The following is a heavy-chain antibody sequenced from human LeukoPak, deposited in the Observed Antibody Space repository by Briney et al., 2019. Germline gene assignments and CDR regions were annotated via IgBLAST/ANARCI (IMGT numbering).Heavy chain of an antibody. CDR2: INYSGST. V-gene: IGHV4-59*01. CDR1: GGSISSYY. Sequence: SETLSLTCTVSGGSISSYYWSWIRQPPGKGLEWIGYINYSGSTNYNPSLKSRVTISVDTSKNQFSLKLSSVTAVDTAVYYCARMGSGWYPDYYYYMDVWGKGTTVTVSS. D-gene: IGHD6-19*01. J-gene: IGHJ6*03. CDR3: ARMGSGWYPDYYYYMDV.